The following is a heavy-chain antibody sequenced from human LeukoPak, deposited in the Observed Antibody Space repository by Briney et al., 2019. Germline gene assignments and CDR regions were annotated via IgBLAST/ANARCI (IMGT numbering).Heavy chain of an antibody. Sequence: GASVKVSCKASGYTFSTFGIAWVRQAPGQGLEWMGWLNPNSGGTNYAQNFQGRVTMTRDTSISTGYMELSRLRSDDTAVYYCARDLDNYSGSGSYYNGDPLFQHWGQGTLVTVSS. J-gene: IGHJ1*01. CDR3: ARDLDNYSGSGSYYNGDPLFQH. D-gene: IGHD3-10*01. CDR1: GYTFSTFG. CDR2: LNPNSGGT. V-gene: IGHV1-2*02.